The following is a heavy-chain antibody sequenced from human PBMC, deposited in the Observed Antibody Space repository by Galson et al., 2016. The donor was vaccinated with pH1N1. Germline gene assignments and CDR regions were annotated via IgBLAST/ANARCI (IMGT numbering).Heavy chain of an antibody. D-gene: IGHD5-12*01. CDR3: ARDRGLANPDALDL. V-gene: IGHV3-48*03. J-gene: IGHJ3*01. Sequence: SLRLSCAASGFIFSAYEMNWVRQAPGKGLEWVSYISRGGSSIYYADSVKGRFTISRDNAKNSLYLQMSSLRVEDSAVYYCARDRGLANPDALDLWGQGTMVTVSS. CDR1: GFIFSAYE. CDR2: ISRGGSSI.